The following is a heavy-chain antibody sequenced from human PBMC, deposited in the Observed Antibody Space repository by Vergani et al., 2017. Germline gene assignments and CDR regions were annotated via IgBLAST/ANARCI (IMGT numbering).Heavy chain of an antibody. D-gene: IGHD2-21*01. J-gene: IGHJ3*02. CDR1: GGSLDIHSQP. V-gene: IGHV4-61*02. CDR2: IDVKGNS. Sequence: QAQLQESGPRLVKPSQTLSLTCSFSGGSLDIHSQPWGWIRRPAGEGLEWIGLIDVKGNSNFSPSLESRVTMSADASRGRFALNLRSVTTSDTAVYYCVRVLHTSYILGAFDIWGQGIKVTVSS. CDR3: VRVLHTSYILGAFDI.